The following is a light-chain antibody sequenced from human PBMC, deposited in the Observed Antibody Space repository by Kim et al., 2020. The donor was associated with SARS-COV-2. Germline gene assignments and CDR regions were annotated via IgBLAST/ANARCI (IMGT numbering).Light chain of an antibody. CDR2: QDS. CDR3: QAWDSSTAA. CDR1: KLGDKY. J-gene: IGLJ1*01. V-gene: IGLV3-1*01. Sequence: VAPGQTASITCSGDKLGDKYACWYQQKPGQSPVLVIYQDSKRPSGIPERFSGSNSGNTATLTISGTRAMDEADYYCQAWDSSTAAFGTGTKVTVL.